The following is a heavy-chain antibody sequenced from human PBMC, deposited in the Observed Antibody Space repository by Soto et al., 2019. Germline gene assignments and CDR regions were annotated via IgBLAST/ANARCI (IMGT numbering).Heavy chain of an antibody. CDR2: IVVGSGNT. J-gene: IGHJ4*02. D-gene: IGHD5-12*01. CDR3: AADLRVATMDY. Sequence: ASVKVSCKASGYTFTSYGISWVRQARGQRLEWIGWIVVGSGNTNYAQKFQERVTITRDMSTSTAYMELSSLRSEDTAVYYCAADLRVATMDYWGQGTLVTVSS. CDR1: GYTFTSYG. V-gene: IGHV1-58*02.